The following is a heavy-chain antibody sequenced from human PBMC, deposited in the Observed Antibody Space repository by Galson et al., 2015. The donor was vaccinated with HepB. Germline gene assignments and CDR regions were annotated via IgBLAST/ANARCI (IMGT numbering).Heavy chain of an antibody. J-gene: IGHJ3*02. CDR3: ARDRRGSSGWVNAFDI. CDR1: GYTFTGYY. V-gene: IGHV1-2*02. CDR2: INPDSGGT. Sequence: SVKVSCKASGYTFTGYYIHWVRQAPGQGLEWMGWINPDSGGTNYAPKFQGRVTMTRDTSISTAYMELSRLRSEDTVVYYCARDRRGSSGWVNAFDIWGQGTMVTVSS. D-gene: IGHD6-19*01.